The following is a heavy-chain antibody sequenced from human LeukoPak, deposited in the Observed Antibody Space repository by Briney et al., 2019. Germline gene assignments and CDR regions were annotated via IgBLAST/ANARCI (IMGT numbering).Heavy chain of an antibody. CDR2: IYYSGST. D-gene: IGHD3-10*01. CDR3: ARHALTMVRGKGPFDY. V-gene: IGHV4-59*08. J-gene: IGHJ4*02. CDR1: GGSISSYY. Sequence: PSETLSLTCTVSGGSISSYYWSWTGQPPGKGLGGIGYIYYSGSTNYNPSLKSRVTISVDTSKNQFSLKLSSVTAADTAVYYCARHALTMVRGKGPFDYWGQGTLVTVSS.